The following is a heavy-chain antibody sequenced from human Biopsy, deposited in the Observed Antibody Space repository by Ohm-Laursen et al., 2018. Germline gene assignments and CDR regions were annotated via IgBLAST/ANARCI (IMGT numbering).Heavy chain of an antibody. D-gene: IGHD2-15*01. V-gene: IGHV1-69*13. CDR1: GGTFSSFP. CDR3: ANSGGRSGFDY. J-gene: IGHJ4*02. Sequence: SVKVSCKASGGTFSSFPFNWVRQAPGQGLEWMGGILPLSGTTSFAQKFQGRVILTADGSTSTAYMELSSLISEDTAVYYCANSGGRSGFDYWGQGTLVTVSS. CDR2: ILPLSGTT.